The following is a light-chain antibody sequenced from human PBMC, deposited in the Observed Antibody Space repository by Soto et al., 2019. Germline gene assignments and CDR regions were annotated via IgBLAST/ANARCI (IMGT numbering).Light chain of an antibody. V-gene: IGKV2-28*01. Sequence: EIVMTQSPLSLTVTPGEPASISCKSSQSLQHNNGNTLLDWYMQKPGQSPQLLIYLASRRAPGAPDRVSGSGSGTDFTLRISTVEADDAAIYYCMQAPQTPRTFGPGTKLEI. J-gene: IGKJ1*01. CDR1: QSLQHNNGNTL. CDR3: MQAPQTPRT. CDR2: LAS.